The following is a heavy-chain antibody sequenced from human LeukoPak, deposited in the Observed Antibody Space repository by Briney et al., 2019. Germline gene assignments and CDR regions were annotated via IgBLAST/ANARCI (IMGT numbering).Heavy chain of an antibody. CDR3: ARFSDDYYYYYRDV. V-gene: IGHV3-21*01. J-gene: IGHJ6*03. CDR2: ISCSSSYK. Sequence: GGSLRLSCVASGFTFNSYNMNWVRQAPGKGLEWVSSISCSSSYKYSADSLSGRFTISRDNARNSLYLQMNSLRVEVTAVYYCARFSDDYYYYYRDVGGRGTTV. CDR1: GFTFNSYN.